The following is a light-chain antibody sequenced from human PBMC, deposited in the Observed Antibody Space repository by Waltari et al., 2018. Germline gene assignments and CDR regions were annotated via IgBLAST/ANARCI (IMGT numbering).Light chain of an antibody. CDR1: QSVRSS. CDR2: GAS. CDR3: QQYDNWPIT. J-gene: IGKJ5*01. V-gene: IGKV3-15*01. Sequence: EIVMTQSPATLSVSPGERVTISCRASQSVRSSLAWYQQKPGQSPRLLIYGASTRATGSPARFSGSGSGTGFTLTISSLQSEDFALYFCQQYDNWPITFGQGTRLEIK.